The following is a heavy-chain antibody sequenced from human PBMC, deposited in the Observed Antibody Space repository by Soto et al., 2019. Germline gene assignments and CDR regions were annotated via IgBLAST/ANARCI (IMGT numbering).Heavy chain of an antibody. CDR3: ARDSGSGGMDV. Sequence: AGGSLRLSCAASGFTFSTYNMDRVRQAPGKGLEWVSFIRSGGATPYYADSVKGRFTISRDNAKNSLYLQINSLRDEDTAVYFCARDSGSGGMDVWGQGTTVTVSS. CDR1: GFTFSTYN. CDR2: IRSGGATP. D-gene: IGHD6-19*01. J-gene: IGHJ6*02. V-gene: IGHV3-48*02.